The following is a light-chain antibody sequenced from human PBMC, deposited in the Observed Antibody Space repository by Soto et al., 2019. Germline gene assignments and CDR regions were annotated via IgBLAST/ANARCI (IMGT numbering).Light chain of an antibody. CDR2: ATS. Sequence: EIVLTQSPGTLSLSPGERATVSCRASQSVSSSYLAWYQQKPGQAPRLLIYATSSRATGIPDRFSGSGSGTDFTLTISRLEPEDFAVYYCQQYVSSPQTFGQGTKVEIK. CDR3: QQYVSSPQT. CDR1: QSVSSSY. J-gene: IGKJ1*01. V-gene: IGKV3-20*01.